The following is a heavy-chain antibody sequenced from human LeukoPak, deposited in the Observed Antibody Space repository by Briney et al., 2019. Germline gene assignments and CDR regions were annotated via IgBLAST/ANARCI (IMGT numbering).Heavy chain of an antibody. J-gene: IGHJ4*02. CDR1: GYSFTSYW. CDR3: ARQREESTTVVTYRGHTPKYYFDY. V-gene: IGHV5-51*01. D-gene: IGHD4-23*01. CDR2: IYPGDSDT. Sequence: GESLKISCKGSGYSFTSYWIGWVRQMRGKGLEWMGIIYPGDSDTRYSPSFQGQVTISADKSISTAYLQWSSLKASDTAMYYCARQREESTTVVTYRGHTPKYYFDYWGQGTLVTVSS.